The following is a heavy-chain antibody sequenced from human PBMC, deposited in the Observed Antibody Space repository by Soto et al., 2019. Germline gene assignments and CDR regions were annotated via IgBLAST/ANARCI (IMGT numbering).Heavy chain of an antibody. CDR3: ARVLPTDYDYVFWFDP. V-gene: IGHV1-69*13. CDR2: IIPIFGTA. CDR1: GGTFSSYA. J-gene: IGHJ5*02. Sequence: RASVKVSCKASGGTFSSYAISWVRQAPGQGLEWMGGIIPIFGTANYAQKFQGRVTITADESTSTAYMELSSLRSEDTAVYYCARVLPTDYDYVFWFDPWGQGTLVTVSS. D-gene: IGHD3-16*01.